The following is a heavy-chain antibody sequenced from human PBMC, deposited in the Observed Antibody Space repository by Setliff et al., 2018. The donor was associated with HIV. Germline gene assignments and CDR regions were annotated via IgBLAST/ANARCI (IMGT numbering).Heavy chain of an antibody. Sequence: TLSLTCTVSGGSISSGGYFWSWIRQHPGKGLEWIGIIYYSGNTYYNPSLKSRVAMSVDTSKNQFSPKLNSVTAADTAMYYCARESRVVEGSAYWYFDLWGRGTLVTVSS. J-gene: IGHJ2*01. D-gene: IGHD2-15*01. CDR1: GGSISSGGYF. CDR2: IYYSGNT. CDR3: ARESRVVEGSAYWYFDL. V-gene: IGHV4-31*03.